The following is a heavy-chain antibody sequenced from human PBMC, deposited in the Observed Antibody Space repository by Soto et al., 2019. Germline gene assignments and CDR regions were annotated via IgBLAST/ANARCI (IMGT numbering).Heavy chain of an antibody. J-gene: IGHJ4*02. D-gene: IGHD6-13*01. CDR2: VSYVGSNK. Sequence: RLSCAASGFTFSTHTMHWVRQAPDKGLEWVAVVSYVGSNKHYADSVKGRFTISRDNSNNTLYLQMNSLRAEDTAVYYCARGGVAFDYWGQGILVTVSS. V-gene: IGHV3-30-3*01. CDR1: GFTFSTHT. CDR3: ARGGVAFDY.